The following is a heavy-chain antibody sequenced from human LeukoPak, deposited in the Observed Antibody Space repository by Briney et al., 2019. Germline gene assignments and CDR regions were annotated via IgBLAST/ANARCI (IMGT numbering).Heavy chain of an antibody. CDR2: INHSGST. CDR3: ARGVGYCSSTSCYPFDY. V-gene: IGHV4-34*01. D-gene: IGHD2-2*01. Sequence: PSETLSLTCAVYGGSFSGYYWSWIRQPPGKGLEWIGEINHSGSTNYNPSLKSRVTISVDTSKNQFSLKLSSVTAADTAVNYCARGVGYCSSTSCYPFDYWGQGTLVTVSS. J-gene: IGHJ4*02. CDR1: GGSFSGYY.